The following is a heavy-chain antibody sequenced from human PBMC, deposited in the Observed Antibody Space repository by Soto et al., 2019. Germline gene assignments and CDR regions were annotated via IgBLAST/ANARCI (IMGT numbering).Heavy chain of an antibody. CDR2: IIPMFGTT. CDR1: GDTFKKFA. Sequence: QVQLVQSGPEVKKPGSSVKVSCKTSGDTFKKFAISWVRRAPGQGPEWMGGIIPMFGTTKYTQKFQGRVTFTADKSTGTAYMELTSLMSEDTATYFCARGVVPAAGAAPHYFHYGVDVWGQGTTVTVSS. J-gene: IGHJ6*02. D-gene: IGHD2-2*01. CDR3: ARGVVPAAGAAPHYFHYGVDV. V-gene: IGHV1-69*06.